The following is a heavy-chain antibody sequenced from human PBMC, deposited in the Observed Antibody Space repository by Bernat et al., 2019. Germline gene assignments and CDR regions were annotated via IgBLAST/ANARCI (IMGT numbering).Heavy chain of an antibody. CDR2: IYWDDDK. CDR3: AHDVGTGSGAGY. Sequence: QITLKESGPTLVKPTQTLTLTCTFSGFSLSTSGVGVGWIRQPPGKALEWLALIYWDDDKSYSPSLKSRLTITKDTSKNQVVLTMNNMDPVETATYYCAHDVGTGSGAGYWGQGNLVTVSS. CDR1: GFSLSTSGVG. D-gene: IGHD6-19*01. J-gene: IGHJ4*02. V-gene: IGHV2-5*02.